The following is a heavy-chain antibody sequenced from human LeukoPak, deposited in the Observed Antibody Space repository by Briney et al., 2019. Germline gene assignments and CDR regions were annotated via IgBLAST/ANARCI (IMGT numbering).Heavy chain of an antibody. Sequence: PSETLSLTCAVYGGSFSGDFWSWIRQSPGKGLEWIGEINHGGSTTYNPSLQSRVTISVDTSKNQFSLKLSSVTAADTAVYYCARGLRDRYTMVRGVTIKDYWGQGTLVTVSS. J-gene: IGHJ4*02. V-gene: IGHV4-34*01. CDR2: INHGGST. D-gene: IGHD3-10*01. CDR1: GGSFSGDF. CDR3: ARGLRDRYTMVRGVTIKDY.